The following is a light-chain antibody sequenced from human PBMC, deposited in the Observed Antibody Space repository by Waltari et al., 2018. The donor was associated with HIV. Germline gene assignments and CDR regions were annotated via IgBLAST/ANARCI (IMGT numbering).Light chain of an antibody. V-gene: IGKV3-20*01. CDR2: GAS. CDR3: QQYGSSPFT. CDR1: QRVSSGY. J-gene: IGKJ3*01. Sequence: EIVLTQSPGTLSLSPGERATLSCRASQRVSSGYLAWYQQKPGQAPRLLISGASRRATGIPDRFSGSGSGTDFTLTISRLEPEDFAVYYCQQYGSSPFTFGPGTKVHIK.